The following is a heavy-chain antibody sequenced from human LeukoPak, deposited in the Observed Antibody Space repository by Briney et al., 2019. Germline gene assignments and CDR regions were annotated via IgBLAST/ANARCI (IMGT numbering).Heavy chain of an antibody. CDR2: ISGSGGST. CDR1: GFTFSSYA. CDR3: AGDYSSFMDV. Sequence: GGSLRLSCAASGFTFSSYAMSWVRQAPGKGLEWVSAISGSGGSTYYADSVKGRFTISRDNSKNLVYLQVGSLRAEDTAVYYCAGDYSSFMDVWGQGTTVTVSS. J-gene: IGHJ6*02. D-gene: IGHD4-11*01. V-gene: IGHV3-23*01.